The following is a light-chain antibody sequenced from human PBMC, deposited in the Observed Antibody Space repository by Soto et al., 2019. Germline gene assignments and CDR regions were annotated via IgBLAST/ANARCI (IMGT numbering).Light chain of an antibody. J-gene: IGLJ1*01. CDR3: ASYTTSSTYV. V-gene: IGLV2-14*01. Sequence: QSALTQPASVSGPPGQSITISCTGTSSDVGAYNYVSWYQHHPGKAPRLVIYDVTNRPSGISDRFSGSKSGNTAPLTISGLLAEDEADYYCASYTTSSTYVFGTGTKVTVL. CDR1: SSDVGAYNY. CDR2: DVT.